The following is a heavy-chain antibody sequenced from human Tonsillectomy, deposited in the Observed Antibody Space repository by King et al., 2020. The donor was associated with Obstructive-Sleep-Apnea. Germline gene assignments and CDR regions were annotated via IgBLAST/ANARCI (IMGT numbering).Heavy chain of an antibody. V-gene: IGHV1-8*01. J-gene: IGHJ6*02. D-gene: IGHD5/OR15-5a*01. CDR2: MNPNSGDT. CDR3: ARGRLVFYAMDV. Sequence: QLVQSGAEVKKPGASMKVSCKASGYTFTSYDINWVRQATGQGLEWMGWMNPNSGDTVYTQKFQGRVTMTRNISIDTAYVELSSLKSEDTAVYFCARGRLVFYAMDVWAKGPRSPSP. CDR1: GYTFTSYD.